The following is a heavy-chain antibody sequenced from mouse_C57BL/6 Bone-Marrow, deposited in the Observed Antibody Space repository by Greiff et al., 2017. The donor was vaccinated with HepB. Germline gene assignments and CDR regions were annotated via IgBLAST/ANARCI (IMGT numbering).Heavy chain of an antibody. Sequence: QVQLKESGPELVKPGDSVKLSCKASGYTFTSYDINWVKQRPGQGLEWIGWIYPRDGSTKYNEKFKGKATLTVDTSSSTAYLELHSLTSEDSAVFFCARRVYFDYWGPGTTLTVSS. CDR2: IYPRDGST. J-gene: IGHJ2*01. CDR3: ARRVYFDY. V-gene: IGHV1-85*01. CDR1: GYTFTSYD.